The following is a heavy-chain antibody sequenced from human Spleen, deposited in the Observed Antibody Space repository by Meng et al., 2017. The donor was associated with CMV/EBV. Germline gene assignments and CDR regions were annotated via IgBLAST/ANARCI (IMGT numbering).Heavy chain of an antibody. CDR2: IYSGGST. V-gene: IGHV3-53*01. CDR3: ARVEYYYYGMDV. J-gene: IGHJ6*02. CDR1: GFTFSNAW. Sequence: GESLKISCAASGFTFSNAWMSWVRQAPGKGLEWVSVIYSGGSTYYADSVKGRFTISRDNSKNTLYLQMNSLRAEDTAVYYCARVEYYYYGMDVWGQGTTVTVSS.